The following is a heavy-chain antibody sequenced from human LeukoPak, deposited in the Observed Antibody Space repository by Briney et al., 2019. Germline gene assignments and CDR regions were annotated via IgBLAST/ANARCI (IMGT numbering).Heavy chain of an antibody. J-gene: IGHJ4*02. CDR1: GGSISSSGYY. D-gene: IGHD1-26*01. V-gene: IGHV4-39*07. CDR3: ARDVGSYRRVDY. CDR2: IYHSGSA. Sequence: SETLSLTCIVSGGSISSSGYYWGWVRQPPGKGLEWIGEIYHSGSANYSPSLKSRVTMSVDRSKNQFSLTLSSVTAADTAVYYCARDVGSYRRVDYWGQGTLVTVSS.